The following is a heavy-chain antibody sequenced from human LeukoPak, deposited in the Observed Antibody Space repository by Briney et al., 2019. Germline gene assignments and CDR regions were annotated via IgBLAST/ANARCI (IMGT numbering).Heavy chain of an antibody. CDR3: ARNSGISYGYPFDF. Sequence: SETLSLTCTVSGGSINSYYWNWVRQPPGKGLEWIGYIYYSGSTNYNPSLESRVTMSRDASKNQFSLKLTSVTAADTAVYYCARNSGISYGYPFDFWGRGTLVTVSS. CDR1: GGSINSYY. V-gene: IGHV4-59*08. CDR2: IYYSGST. D-gene: IGHD5-18*01. J-gene: IGHJ4*02.